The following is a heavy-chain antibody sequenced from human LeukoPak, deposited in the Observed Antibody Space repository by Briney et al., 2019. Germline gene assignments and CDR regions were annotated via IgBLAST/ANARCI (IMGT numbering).Heavy chain of an antibody. CDR1: GFTFSSYG. J-gene: IGHJ4*02. D-gene: IGHD3-22*01. CDR2: IWYDGSNK. Sequence: GGSLRLSCAASGFTFSSYGMHWVRQAPGKGLEWVAVIWYDGSNKYYADSVKGRFTISRDNSKSTLYLQMNSLRAEDTAVYYCAKDLYYYDSSGTIDYWGQGTLVTVSS. V-gene: IGHV3-33*06. CDR3: AKDLYYYDSSGTIDY.